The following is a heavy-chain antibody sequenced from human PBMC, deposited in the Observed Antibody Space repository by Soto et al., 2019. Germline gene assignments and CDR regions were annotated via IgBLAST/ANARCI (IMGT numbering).Heavy chain of an antibody. CDR1: GGSISSYY. J-gene: IGHJ6*02. D-gene: IGHD1-26*01. CDR3: AAALGARSYYYYGMDV. V-gene: IGHV4-59*01. Sequence: KTSETLSLTCTVSGGSISSYYWSWIRQPPGKGLEWIGYIYYSGSTNYNPSLKSRVAISVDTSKNQFSLKLSSVTAADTAVYYCAAALGARSYYYYGMDVWGQGTTVTSP. CDR2: IYYSGST.